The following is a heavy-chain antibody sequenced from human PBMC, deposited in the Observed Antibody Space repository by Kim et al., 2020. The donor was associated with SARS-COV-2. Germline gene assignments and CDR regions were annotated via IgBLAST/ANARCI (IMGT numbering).Heavy chain of an antibody. J-gene: IGHJ6*02. CDR2: INAGNGNT. V-gene: IGHV1-3*01. Sequence: ASVKVSCKASGYTFTSYAMHWVRQAPGQRLEWMGWINAGNGNTKYSQKFQGRVTITRDTSASTAYMELSTLRSEDTAVYYCARDFIAAAGTKYYYYGMDVWGQGTTVTVSS. D-gene: IGHD6-13*01. CDR1: GYTFTSYA. CDR3: ARDFIAAAGTKYYYYGMDV.